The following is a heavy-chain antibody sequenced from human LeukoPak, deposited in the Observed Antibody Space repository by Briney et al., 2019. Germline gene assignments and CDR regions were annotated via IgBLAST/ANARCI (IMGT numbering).Heavy chain of an antibody. V-gene: IGHV4-59*01. CDR2: IYYSGST. J-gene: IGHJ1*01. D-gene: IGHD6-13*01. CDR1: GGSISSYY. Sequence: PSETLSLTCTVSGGSISSYYWSWIRQPPGKGLEWTGYIYYSGSTNYNPSLKSRVTISVDTSKNQFSLKLSSVTAADTAVYYCASSPPSAAAAGRAEYFQHWGQGTLVTVSS. CDR3: ASSPPSAAAAGRAEYFQH.